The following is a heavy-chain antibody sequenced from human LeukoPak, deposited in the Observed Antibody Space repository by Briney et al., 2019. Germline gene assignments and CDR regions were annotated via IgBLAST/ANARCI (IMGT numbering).Heavy chain of an antibody. Sequence: AGSLIIFCAASGFIVTRNYMRWVRQAPGKGLVWVSVIYSGGRTYYADSVKGRFTISSDNSKNTLYLQMNSLRAEDTAVYYCAKGAGDSRFDYWGQGTLVTVSS. D-gene: IGHD6-19*01. CDR1: GFIVTRNY. CDR2: IYSGGRT. CDR3: AKGAGDSRFDY. V-gene: IGHV3-66*01. J-gene: IGHJ4*02.